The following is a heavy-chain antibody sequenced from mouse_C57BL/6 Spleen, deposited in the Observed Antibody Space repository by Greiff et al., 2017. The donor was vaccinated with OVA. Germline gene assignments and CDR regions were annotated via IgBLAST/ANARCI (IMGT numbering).Heavy chain of an antibody. Sequence: VQLQQSGAELVKPGASVKLSCTASGFNIKDYYMHWVKQRTEQGLEWIGRIDPEDGDTKYAPKFKGKATITADTSSNTAYLQLSILTSEDTAVYYCVTIYDGYYNAMDYWGQGTSVTVSS. J-gene: IGHJ4*01. CDR1: GFNIKDYY. CDR2: IDPEDGDT. CDR3: VTIYDGYYNAMDY. V-gene: IGHV14-2*01. D-gene: IGHD2-3*01.